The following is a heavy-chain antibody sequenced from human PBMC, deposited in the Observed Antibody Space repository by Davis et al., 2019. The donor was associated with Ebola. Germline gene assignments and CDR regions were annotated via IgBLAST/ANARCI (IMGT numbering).Heavy chain of an antibody. CDR1: GFTFSSYW. CDR3: ARGPYYYYYGMDV. J-gene: IGHJ6*02. Sequence: GESLKISCAASGFTFSSYWMSWVRQAPGKGLEWVAVISYDGSNKYYADSVKGRFTISRDNSKNTLYLQMNSLRAEDTAVYYCARGPYYYYYGMDVWGQGTTVTVSS. V-gene: IGHV3-30*03. CDR2: ISYDGSNK.